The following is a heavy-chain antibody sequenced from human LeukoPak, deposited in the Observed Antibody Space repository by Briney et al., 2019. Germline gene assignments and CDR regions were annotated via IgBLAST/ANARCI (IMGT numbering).Heavy chain of an antibody. CDR1: GGSISSGGYY. V-gene: IGHV4-31*03. J-gene: IGHJ4*02. Sequence: PSETLSLTCTVSGGSISSGGYYWSSIRQHPGKGLEWIGYIYYSGSTYYNPSLKSRVTISVDTSKNQFSLKLSSVTAADTAVYYCARAVGAIQPDYWGQGTLVTVSS. CDR3: ARAVGAIQPDY. CDR2: IYYSGST. D-gene: IGHD1-26*01.